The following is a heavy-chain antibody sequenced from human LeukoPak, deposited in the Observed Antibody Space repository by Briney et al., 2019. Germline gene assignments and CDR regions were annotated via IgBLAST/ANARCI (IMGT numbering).Heavy chain of an antibody. D-gene: IGHD6-13*01. CDR3: ARVQQLGWFDP. CDR1: GGSISSSSYY. J-gene: IGHJ5*02. V-gene: IGHV4-39*07. CDR2: IYYSGST. Sequence: SETPSLTCTVSGGSISSSSYYWGWIRQPPGKGLEWIGSIYYSGSTYYNPSLKSRVTISVDTSKNQFSLKLSSVTAADTAVYYCARVQQLGWFDPWGQGTLVTVSS.